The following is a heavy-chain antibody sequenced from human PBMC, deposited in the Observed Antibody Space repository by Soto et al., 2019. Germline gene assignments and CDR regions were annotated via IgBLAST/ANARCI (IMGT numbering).Heavy chain of an antibody. D-gene: IGHD6-6*01. J-gene: IGHJ6*02. CDR2: ISGSGGST. V-gene: IGHV3-23*01. Sequence: QPGGSLRLSCAASGFTFSSYAMSWVRQAPGKGLEWVSAISGSGGSTYYADSVKGRFTISRDNSKNTLYLQMNSLRAEDTAVYYCAKDLRSIAASLYYYYYGMDVWGQGTTVTVSS. CDR1: GFTFSSYA. CDR3: AKDLRSIAASLYYYYYGMDV.